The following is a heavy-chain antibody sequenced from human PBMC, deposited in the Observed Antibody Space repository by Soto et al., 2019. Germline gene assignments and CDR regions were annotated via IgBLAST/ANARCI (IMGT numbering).Heavy chain of an antibody. CDR1: GGSFSGYY. J-gene: IGHJ4*02. V-gene: IGHV4-34*01. Sequence: SETLSLTCAVYGGSFSGYYWSWIRQPPGKGLEWIGEINHSGSTNYNPSLKSRVTISVDTSKNQFSLKLSSVTAADTAVYYCAIQPAYGDYSYYFDYWGQGTLVTVSS. CDR3: AIQPAYGDYSYYFDY. D-gene: IGHD4-17*01. CDR2: INHSGST.